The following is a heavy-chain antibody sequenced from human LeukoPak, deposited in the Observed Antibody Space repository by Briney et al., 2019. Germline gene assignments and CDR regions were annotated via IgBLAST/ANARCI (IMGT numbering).Heavy chain of an antibody. CDR1: GGSFSGYY. D-gene: IGHD6-13*01. V-gene: IGHV4-34*01. J-gene: IGHJ4*02. CDR2: INHSGST. Sequence: PSETLSLTCAVYGGSFSGYYWSWIRQPPGKGLEWIGEINHSGSTNYNPSLKSRVTISVDTSKNQLSLKLSSVTAADTAVYYCASFPSIVAAGWFDYWGQGTLVTVSS. CDR3: ASFPSIVAAGWFDY.